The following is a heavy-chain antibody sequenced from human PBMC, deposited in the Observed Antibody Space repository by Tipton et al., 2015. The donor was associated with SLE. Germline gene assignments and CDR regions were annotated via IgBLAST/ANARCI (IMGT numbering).Heavy chain of an antibody. CDR3: ARERTTLITSLQY. CDR2: IPHDGSHT. Sequence: SLRLSCAASGFTFGSYGMNWVRQAPGKGLEWVGVIPHDGSHTNYGDSVRGRFIISRDNSKKTLSLQLNSVRPEDTGVYFCARERTTLITSLQYWGLGTLVTVSS. V-gene: IGHV3-30*03. D-gene: IGHD4-23*01. J-gene: IGHJ1*01. CDR1: GFTFGSYG.